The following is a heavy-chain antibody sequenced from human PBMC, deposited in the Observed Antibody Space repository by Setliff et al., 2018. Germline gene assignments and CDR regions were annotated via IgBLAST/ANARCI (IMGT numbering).Heavy chain of an antibody. Sequence: SETLSLTCTVSGYSISSGYYWGWIRQPPGKVLEWIGSIYHGGSTYYNPSLRSRVTISVDTSKNQFSLKLSSVTAADTAVYYCARLWISYESNTYFYPKYFDFWGQGTLVTVSS. CDR2: IYHGGST. CDR3: ARLWISYESNTYFYPKYFDF. J-gene: IGHJ4*02. CDR1: GYSISSGYY. D-gene: IGHD3-22*01. V-gene: IGHV4-38-2*02.